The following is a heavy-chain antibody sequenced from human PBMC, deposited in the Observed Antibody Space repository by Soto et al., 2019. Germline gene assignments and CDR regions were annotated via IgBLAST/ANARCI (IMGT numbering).Heavy chain of an antibody. V-gene: IGHV2-5*02. CDR3: EHTRYATGWFDY. J-gene: IGHJ4*02. CDR1: GFSLSTRGVG. CDR2: IYWDDDK. Sequence: QITLKESGPTLVKPTQTLTLTCTFSGFSLSTRGVGVGWIRQPPGKALEWLGFIYWDDDKRYSPSLKTRITINKDTSKRQVVLTMTNMDPVDTSTYSCEHTRYATGWFDYWGQGTLVTVSS. D-gene: IGHD6-19*01.